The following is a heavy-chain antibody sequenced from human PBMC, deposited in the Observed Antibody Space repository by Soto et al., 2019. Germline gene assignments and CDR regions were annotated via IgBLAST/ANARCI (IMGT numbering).Heavy chain of an antibody. D-gene: IGHD5-18*01. V-gene: IGHV1-46*01. CDR1: GYTFTNYY. CDR2: IRPSGGRT. CDR3: AREPNESYYFDY. J-gene: IGHJ4*02. Sequence: QVHLVQSGAEVKKPGASVKVSCKASGYTFTNYYIHWVRQAPGQGLEWLGIIRPSGGRTEYAQRGQGRVTMTRDTSTSTVYMELTSLTSEDTAVYYCAREPNESYYFDYWGQGTLVTVSS.